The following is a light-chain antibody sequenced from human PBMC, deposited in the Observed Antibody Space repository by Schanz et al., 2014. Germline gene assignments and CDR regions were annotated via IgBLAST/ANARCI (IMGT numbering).Light chain of an antibody. CDR3: QQYNSRPPT. CDR2: GAS. Sequence: EVIMTQSPATLSLSPGERATLSCRASQSVRSNLAWYQQKPGQAPRLLIYGASTRATGVPSRFSGSVSGTEFTLTINSLQSEDFAIYYCQQYNSRPPTFGQGTKVEIK. V-gene: IGKV3-15*01. CDR1: QSVRSN. J-gene: IGKJ1*01.